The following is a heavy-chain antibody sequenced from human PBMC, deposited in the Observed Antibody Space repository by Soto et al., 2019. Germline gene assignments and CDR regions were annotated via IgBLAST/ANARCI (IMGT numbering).Heavy chain of an antibody. D-gene: IGHD2-8*01. J-gene: IGHJ4*02. CDR3: GRVGNGEGYY. CDR2: ISGDGRST. V-gene: IGHV3-74*01. Sequence: EVQLVESGGDLVQPGGSLRLSCAASGFTFSNYPMYWVRQTPGKGLVWVSRISGDGRSTIYADSVKGRFTISRDNARNIRYLKMNTLRAEDTAVYYCGRVGNGEGYYWGQGTLLTVSS. CDR1: GFTFSNYP.